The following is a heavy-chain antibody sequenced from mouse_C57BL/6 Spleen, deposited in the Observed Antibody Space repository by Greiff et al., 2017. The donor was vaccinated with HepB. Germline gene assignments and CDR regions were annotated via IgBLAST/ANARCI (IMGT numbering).Heavy chain of an antibody. CDR3: ARGVYYDYAYFDY. V-gene: IGHV1-66*01. CDR1: GYSFTSYY. CDR2: IYPGSGNT. Sequence: VQLQQSGPELVKPGASVKISCKASGYSFTSYYIHWVKQRPGQGLEWIGWIYPGSGNTKYNEKFKGKATLTADTSSSTAYMQLSSLTSEDSAVYYWARGVYYDYAYFDYWGQGTTLTVSS. J-gene: IGHJ2*01. D-gene: IGHD2-4*01.